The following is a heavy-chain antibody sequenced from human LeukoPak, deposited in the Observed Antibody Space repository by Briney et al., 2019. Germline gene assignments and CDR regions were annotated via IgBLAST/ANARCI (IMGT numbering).Heavy chain of an antibody. V-gene: IGHV1-2*04. CDR3: ARAGRGYSYGYDY. CDR2: INPNSGGT. CDR1: GYTFTGYY. Sequence: ASVKVSCKASGYTFTGYYMHWVRQAPGQGLEWMGWINPNSGGTNYAQKFQGWVTMTRDTSISTAYMELSRLRSDDTAVYYCARAGRGYSYGYDYWGQGTLVTVPS. J-gene: IGHJ4*02. D-gene: IGHD5-18*01.